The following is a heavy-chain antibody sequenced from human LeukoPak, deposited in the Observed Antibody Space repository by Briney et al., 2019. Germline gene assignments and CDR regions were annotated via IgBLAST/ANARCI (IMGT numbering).Heavy chain of an antibody. Sequence: SETLSPTCTVSGYSISSGYYWGWIRQPPGKGLEWIGSIYHSGSTYYNPSLRSRVTISVDTSKNQFSLKLSSVTAADTAVYYCARSSEGRYYYDSSGFSYYYYYMDVWGKGTTVTIPS. CDR1: GYSISSGYY. CDR2: IYHSGST. CDR3: ARSSEGRYYYDSSGFSYYYYYMDV. J-gene: IGHJ6*03. V-gene: IGHV4-38-2*02. D-gene: IGHD3-22*01.